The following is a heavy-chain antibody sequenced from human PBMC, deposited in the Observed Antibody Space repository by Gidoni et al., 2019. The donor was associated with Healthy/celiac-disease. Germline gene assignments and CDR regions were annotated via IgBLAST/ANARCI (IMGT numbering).Heavy chain of an antibody. J-gene: IGHJ3*02. CDR2: IYYSGST. D-gene: IGHD7-27*01. V-gene: IGHV4-31*03. CDR3: ARAPQLGNRVAFDI. CDR1: GGSTRRGGYY. Sequence: QVQLQESGPGLVKPSQTLSLTCTVSGGSTRRGGYYWSWIRQHPGKGLEWIGYIYYSGSTYYNPSLKSRVTISVDTSKNQFSLKLSSVTAADTAVYYCARAPQLGNRVAFDIWGQGTMVTVSS.